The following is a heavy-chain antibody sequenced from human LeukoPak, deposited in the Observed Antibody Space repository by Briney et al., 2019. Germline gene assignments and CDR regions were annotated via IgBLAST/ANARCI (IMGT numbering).Heavy chain of an antibody. CDR3: ASLLAAAGNY. CDR1: GFTLSSYS. D-gene: IGHD6-13*01. V-gene: IGHV3-21*01. J-gene: IGHJ4*02. Sequence: GGSLRLSCAASGFTLSSYSMNWVRQAPGKGLEWVSSISSSSSYIYYADSVKGRFTISRDNAKNSLYLQMNSLRAEDTAVYYCASLLAAAGNYWGQGTLVTVSS. CDR2: ISSSSSYI.